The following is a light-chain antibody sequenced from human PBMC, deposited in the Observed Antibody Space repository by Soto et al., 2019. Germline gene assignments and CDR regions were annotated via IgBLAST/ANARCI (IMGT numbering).Light chain of an antibody. CDR2: VAS. Sequence: DIQMTQSPSSLSASVGDRVTITCRASQGISNYLAWYQQKPGKVPKVLIYVASALQSGVPSRFSGSGSGRDFTLTISSLQPEDVATYYCQQYLNIPPTFGQGTKVELK. V-gene: IGKV1-27*01. CDR1: QGISNY. CDR3: QQYLNIPPT. J-gene: IGKJ1*01.